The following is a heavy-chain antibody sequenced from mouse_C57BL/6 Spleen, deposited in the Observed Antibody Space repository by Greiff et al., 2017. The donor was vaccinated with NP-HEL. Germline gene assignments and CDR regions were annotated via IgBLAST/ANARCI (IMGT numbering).Heavy chain of an antibody. CDR2: VYPGDGDT. V-gene: IGHV1-82*01. D-gene: IGHD1-1*01. CDR1: GYAFSSSW. Sequence: QVQLQQSGPELVKPGASVKISCKASGYAFSSSWMNWVKQRPGKGLEWIGRVYPGDGDTNYNGKFKGKATLTADKSSSTAYMQLSSLTSEDSAVYFCAREGSYDWGQGTTLTVSS. J-gene: IGHJ2*01. CDR3: AREGSYD.